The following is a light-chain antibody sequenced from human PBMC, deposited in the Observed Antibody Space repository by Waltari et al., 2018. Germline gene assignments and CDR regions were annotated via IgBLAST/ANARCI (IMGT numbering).Light chain of an antibody. CDR1: QSVTTN. Sequence: VLTQFPDTLSVSPGERATLSCRASQSVTTNLAWYQQKPGLPPRLRIYGASTRATGVPARFSGSGSGTEFTLIISSLQSEDFAVYYCQQYHQRPPWTFGQGTKLEIK. CDR3: QQYHQRPPWT. J-gene: IGKJ2*02. CDR2: GAS. V-gene: IGKV3-15*01.